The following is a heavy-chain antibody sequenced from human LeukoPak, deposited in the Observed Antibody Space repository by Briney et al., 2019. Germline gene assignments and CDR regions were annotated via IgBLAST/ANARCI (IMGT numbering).Heavy chain of an antibody. Sequence: SQTLSLTCAISGDSVSSNSATWNWIRQSPSRGLEWLERTYYRSKWYNDYAASVKSRITINSDTSKSQFSLQLNSVTAEDTAMYYCVRGGSGRGYGMDVWGQGTTVTVSS. J-gene: IGHJ6*02. D-gene: IGHD6-19*01. CDR3: VRGGSGRGYGMDV. CDR1: GDSVSSNSAT. CDR2: TYYRSKWYN. V-gene: IGHV6-1*01.